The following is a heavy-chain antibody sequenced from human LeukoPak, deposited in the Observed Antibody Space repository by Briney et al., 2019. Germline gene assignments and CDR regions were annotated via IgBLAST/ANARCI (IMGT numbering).Heavy chain of an antibody. Sequence: GGSLRLSCVTSGFSFASYAMHWVRQAPGHGLEWMAGISYDGYDKYHANSVKGRFTISRDNPKNTLYLQMNSLGTDDTAVYYCARGNDYYTTYWGQGILVTVSS. J-gene: IGHJ4*02. V-gene: IGHV3-30-3*01. D-gene: IGHD3-3*01. CDR3: ARGNDYYTTY. CDR2: ISYDGYDK. CDR1: GFSFASYA.